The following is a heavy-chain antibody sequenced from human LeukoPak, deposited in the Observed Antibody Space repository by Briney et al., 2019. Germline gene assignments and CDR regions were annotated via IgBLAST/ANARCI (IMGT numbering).Heavy chain of an antibody. CDR3: ARDPGGLTTRGY. CDR2: IYYSGSP. D-gene: IGHD3-16*01. Sequence: SETLSLTCAVSGYSISSGYYWGWIRQAPGKGLEWIGSIYYSGSPHYNPSLKGRVTMSVDTSKNQFSLKLSSVTAADTAIYYCARDPGGLTTRGYWGQGTLVTVSS. V-gene: IGHV4-38-2*02. J-gene: IGHJ4*02. CDR1: GYSISSGYY.